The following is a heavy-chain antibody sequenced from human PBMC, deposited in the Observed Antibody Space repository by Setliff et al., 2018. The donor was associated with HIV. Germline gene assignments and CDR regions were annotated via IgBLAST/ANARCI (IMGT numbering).Heavy chain of an antibody. CDR3: ARGIDILVKMGIYYHYMDV. Sequence: ASVKVSCKTSGDKFGSFDINWVRQASGQGLEWVGWVYASTGHTAYARKFEGRVTMTWDPSTGIGYMELNSLRADDTAVYYCARGIDILVKMGIYYHYMDVWGKGTTVTVCS. CDR1: GDKFGSFD. D-gene: IGHD2-15*01. J-gene: IGHJ6*03. CDR2: VYASTGHT. V-gene: IGHV1-8*01.